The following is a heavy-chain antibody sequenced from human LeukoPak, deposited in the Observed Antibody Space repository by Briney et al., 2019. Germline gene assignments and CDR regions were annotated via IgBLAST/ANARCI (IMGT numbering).Heavy chain of an antibody. CDR2: IIPILGIA. Sequence: GASVKVSCKASGGTFSSYAIRWVRQAPGQGLEWMGRIIPILGIANYAQKFQGRVTITADKSTSTAYMELSSLRSEDTAVYYCARLGLYSSGWENFDYWGQGTLVTVSS. CDR1: GGTFSSYA. D-gene: IGHD6-19*01. CDR3: ARLGLYSSGWENFDY. V-gene: IGHV1-69*04. J-gene: IGHJ4*02.